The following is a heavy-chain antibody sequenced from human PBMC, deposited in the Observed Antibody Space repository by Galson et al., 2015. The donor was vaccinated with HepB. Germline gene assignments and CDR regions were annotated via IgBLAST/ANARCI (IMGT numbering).Heavy chain of an antibody. D-gene: IGHD4-17*01. CDR1: GGTFSSYT. CDR3: AREGQDRHDYGDYALPRN. J-gene: IGHJ4*02. Sequence: SVKVSCKASGGTFSSYTISWVRQAPGQGLEWMGRIIPILGIANYAQKIQGRVTITADKSTSTAYMELSSLRSEDTAVYYCAREGQDRHDYGDYALPRNWGQGTLVTVSS. V-gene: IGHV1-69*04. CDR2: IIPILGIA.